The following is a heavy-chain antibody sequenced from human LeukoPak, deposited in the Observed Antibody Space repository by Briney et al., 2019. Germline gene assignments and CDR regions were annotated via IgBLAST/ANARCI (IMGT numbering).Heavy chain of an antibody. CDR3: ATDSSSRIQLWTPLKY. D-gene: IGHD5-18*01. J-gene: IGHJ4*02. Sequence: GGSLRLSCSASGFTFKKYAMHWVRQPPGKGLEYVSAINSNGGRTYYADSVKGRFTISRDNSKNTLFLQVSSLRVEDTAVYYCATDSSSRIQLWTPLKYWGQGTLVTVSS. CDR1: GFTFKKYA. CDR2: INSNGGRT. V-gene: IGHV3-64D*06.